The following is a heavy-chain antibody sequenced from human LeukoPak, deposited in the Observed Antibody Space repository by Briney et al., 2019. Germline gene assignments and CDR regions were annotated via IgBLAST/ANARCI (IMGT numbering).Heavy chain of an antibody. CDR2: SSSDETYK. CDR1: GFPFTVYP. CDR3: ARSVSGVLLFDY. Sequence: GGSLRLSCAASGFPFTVYPTHWVRQAPGKGLEWVSVSSSDETYKFYADSVRGRFTISRDNSKNRLYLQMSDLRAEDTAVYFCARSVSGVLLFDYWGRGTLVTGSS. V-gene: IGHV3-30-3*01. J-gene: IGHJ4*02. D-gene: IGHD5/OR15-5a*01.